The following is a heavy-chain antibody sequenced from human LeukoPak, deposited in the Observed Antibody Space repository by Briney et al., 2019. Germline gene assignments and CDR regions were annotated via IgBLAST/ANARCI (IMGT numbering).Heavy chain of an antibody. J-gene: IGHJ4*02. V-gene: IGHV4-34*01. Sequence: SETLSLTCAVYGGSFSGYYWSWIRQPPGKGLEWIGEINHSGSTNYNPSLKSRVTISVDTSKNQFSLKLSSVTAADTAVYYCARDDLHPYDYVWGSYRPLDYWGQGTLVTVSS. CDR3: ARDDLHPYDYVWGSYRPLDY. CDR2: INHSGST. CDR1: GGSFSGYY. D-gene: IGHD3-16*02.